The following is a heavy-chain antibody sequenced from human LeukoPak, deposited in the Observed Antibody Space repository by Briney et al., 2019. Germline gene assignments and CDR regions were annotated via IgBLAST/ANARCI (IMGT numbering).Heavy chain of an antibody. CDR3: AKDTSTRYSSGSGY. D-gene: IGHD6-19*01. CDR1: GFTFSNFA. J-gene: IGHJ4*02. V-gene: IGHV3-23*01. Sequence: GGSLRLSCAASGFTFSNFAMAWVRQAPGKGLEWVSGINTFGSATYYADSVKGRFTISRDNSKNTLYLQMNSLRAEDTAVYYCAKDTSTRYSSGSGYWGQGTLVTVSS. CDR2: INTFGSAT.